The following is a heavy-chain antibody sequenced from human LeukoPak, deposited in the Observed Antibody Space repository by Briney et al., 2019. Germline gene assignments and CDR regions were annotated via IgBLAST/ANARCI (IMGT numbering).Heavy chain of an antibody. J-gene: IGHJ4*02. Sequence: SETLSLTCTVSGGSISSYYWSWIRQPAGKGLEWIGRIYTRGSTNYNPSLKSRVTMSVDTSKNQFSLKMKTVTVADTAVYYCARSEIDDYSRYWGQGTRVIVSS. V-gene: IGHV4-4*07. CDR2: IYTRGST. CDR1: GGSISSYY. CDR3: ARSEIDDYSRY. D-gene: IGHD3-16*01.